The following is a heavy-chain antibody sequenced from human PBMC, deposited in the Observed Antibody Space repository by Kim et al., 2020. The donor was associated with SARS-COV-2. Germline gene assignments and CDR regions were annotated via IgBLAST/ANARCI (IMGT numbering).Heavy chain of an antibody. D-gene: IGHD4-17*01. V-gene: IGHV3-7*03. CDR3: ARGNYGAYWGYFDN. J-gene: IGHJ4*02. CDR2: IKQDGSEN. Sequence: GGSLRLSCAASGFIVSDHSMSWVRQAPGKGLECVAIIKQDGSENYYVDSVKGRFTISRDNAKNSLYLQMNRLRPDDTAVYYCARGNYGAYWGYFDNWGQGSLVTVSS. CDR1: GFIVSDHS.